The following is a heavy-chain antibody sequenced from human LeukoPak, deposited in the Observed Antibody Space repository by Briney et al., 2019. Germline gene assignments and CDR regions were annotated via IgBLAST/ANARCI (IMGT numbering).Heavy chain of an antibody. V-gene: IGHV4-30-4*01. D-gene: IGHD3-10*01. Sequence: SETLSLTCTVSGGSISSGDYYWSWIRQPPGKGLEWIGYIYYSGSTYYNPSLKSRVTISVDTSKNQFSLKLSSVTAADTAVYYCASTLASIIWFGELALRFDYWGQGTLVTVSS. J-gene: IGHJ4*02. CDR1: GGSISSGDYY. CDR2: IYYSGST. CDR3: ASTLASIIWFGELALRFDY.